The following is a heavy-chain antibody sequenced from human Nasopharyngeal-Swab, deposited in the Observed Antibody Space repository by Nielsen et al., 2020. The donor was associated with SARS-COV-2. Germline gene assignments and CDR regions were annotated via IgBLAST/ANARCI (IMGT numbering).Heavy chain of an antibody. Sequence: GESLKISCAASGFTFSSYWMHWVRQDPGKGLVWVSRVNNDGSNTNYADSVKGRFTISRDNAKNTLYLQMNSLRAEDTALYYCARALNGYFDLLGRGTLVAVSS. J-gene: IGHJ2*01. V-gene: IGHV3-74*01. CDR2: VNNDGSNT. CDR3: ARALNGYFDL. CDR1: GFTFSSYW.